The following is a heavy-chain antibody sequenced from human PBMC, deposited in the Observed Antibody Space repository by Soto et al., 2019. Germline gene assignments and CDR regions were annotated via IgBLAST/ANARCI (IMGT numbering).Heavy chain of an antibody. CDR2: ISAYNGNT. V-gene: IGHV1-18*01. Sequence: QVQLVQSGAEVKKPGASVKVSCKASGYTFTSYGISWVRQAPGQGLEWMGWISAYNGNTNYAQKLQGRVTMTTDTSTSTAYMELRSLRSDDTAVYYCAVGKLTTVVTGRGKYFDYWGQGTLVTVSS. CDR3: AVGKLTTVVTGRGKYFDY. CDR1: GYTFTSYG. J-gene: IGHJ4*02. D-gene: IGHD4-17*01.